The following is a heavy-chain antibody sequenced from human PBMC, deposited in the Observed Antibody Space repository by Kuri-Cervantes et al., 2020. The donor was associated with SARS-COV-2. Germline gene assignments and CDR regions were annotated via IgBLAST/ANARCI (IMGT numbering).Heavy chain of an antibody. J-gene: IGHJ6*02. CDR2: INPNSGGT. D-gene: IGHD2-21*02. CDR3: ARDYRYCGGDCYHYYYYGMDV. Sequence: ASVKVSCKASGYTFTSYYMHWVRQAPGQGLEWMGWINPNSGGTNYAQKFQGWVTMTRDTSISTAYMELSRLRSDDTAVYYCARDYRYCGGDCYHYYYYGMDVWGQGTTVTVSS. V-gene: IGHV1-2*04. CDR1: GYTFTSYY.